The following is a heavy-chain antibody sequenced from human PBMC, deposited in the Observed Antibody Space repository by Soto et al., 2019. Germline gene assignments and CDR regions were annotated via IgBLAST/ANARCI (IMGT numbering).Heavy chain of an antibody. D-gene: IGHD5-18*01. J-gene: IGHJ4*02. CDR3: ARRRTAMGPGHFDY. Sequence: PSETLSLTCTVSGGSISSSSYYWGWFRQPPGKGLEWIGSIYYSGSTYYNPSLKSRVTISVDTSKNQFSLKLSSVTAADTAVYYCARRRTAMGPGHFDYWGQGTLVTVSS. CDR1: GGSISSSSYY. CDR2: IYYSGST. V-gene: IGHV4-39*01.